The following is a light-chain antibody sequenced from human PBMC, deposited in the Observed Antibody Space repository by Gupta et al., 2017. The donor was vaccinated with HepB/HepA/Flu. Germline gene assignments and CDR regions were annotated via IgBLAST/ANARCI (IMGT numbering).Light chain of an antibody. J-gene: IGLJ2*01. V-gene: IGLV3-25*03. CDR2: KDS. CDR3: QSADSSGTIHVV. Sequence: SYELTQPPSVSVSPGQTARITCAGDALPKQYAYWYQQKPGQAPVLVIYKDSERPSGIPERFSGSSSGTTVTLTISGVQAEDEADYYCQSADSSGTIHVVLGGGTKLTVL. CDR1: ALPKQY.